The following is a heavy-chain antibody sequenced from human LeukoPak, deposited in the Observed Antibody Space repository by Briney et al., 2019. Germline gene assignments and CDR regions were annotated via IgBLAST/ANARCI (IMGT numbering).Heavy chain of an antibody. J-gene: IGHJ4*02. CDR1: GGSISSYY. CDR2: IYYSGST. V-gene: IGHV4-59*01. D-gene: IGHD1-1*01. Sequence: SETLSLTCTVSGGSISSYYWSWIRQPPGKGLEWIGYIYYSGSTNYNPSLKSRVTISVDTSKNQFSLKLSSVTAADTAVYYCASTTGAWELHYFDYWGQGALITVSS. CDR3: ASTTGAWELHYFDY.